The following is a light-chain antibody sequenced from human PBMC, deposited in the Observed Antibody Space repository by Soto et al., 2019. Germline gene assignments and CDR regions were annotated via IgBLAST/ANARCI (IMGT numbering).Light chain of an antibody. CDR2: DAS. J-gene: IGKJ1*01. Sequence: DIQMTQSPSTLSASVGDRVTITCRASQSISSWLAWYQQKPGKAPKLLIYDASSLESGVPSRFSGSGSGTELTLTSSSLQPDDFATYYCQQYNSFWTFGQGTKVEIK. CDR3: QQYNSFWT. CDR1: QSISSW. V-gene: IGKV1-5*01.